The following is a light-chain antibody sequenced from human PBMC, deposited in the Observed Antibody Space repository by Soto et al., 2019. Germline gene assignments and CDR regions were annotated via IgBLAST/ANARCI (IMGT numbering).Light chain of an antibody. Sequence: EIVMTQSQPTLCVSPGERATLSCRASQSVSSNLAWYQQKPGLAPRLLIYGASTRATGIPARFSGSGSGTEFTLTISSLQSEDFAVYYCQQYNNWPRTFGPGTKVDIK. CDR1: QSVSSN. V-gene: IGKV3-15*01. CDR3: QQYNNWPRT. J-gene: IGKJ3*01. CDR2: GAS.